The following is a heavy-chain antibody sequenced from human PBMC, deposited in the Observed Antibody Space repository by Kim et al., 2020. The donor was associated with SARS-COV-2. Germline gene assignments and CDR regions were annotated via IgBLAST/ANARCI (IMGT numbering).Heavy chain of an antibody. CDR3: ARVRGPAIPGIWFDP. V-gene: IGHV3-48*02. J-gene: IGHJ5*02. CDR1: GFTFSGYS. D-gene: IGHD2-21*02. Sequence: GWSLRLSCAASGFTFSGYSMNWVRQAPGKGLEWISFISPSSSTIYYADSMKGRFSISRDNAKNSLYLQMNSLRDEDTAVYYCARVRGPAIPGIWFDPWGQGTLVTVSS. CDR2: ISPSSSTI.